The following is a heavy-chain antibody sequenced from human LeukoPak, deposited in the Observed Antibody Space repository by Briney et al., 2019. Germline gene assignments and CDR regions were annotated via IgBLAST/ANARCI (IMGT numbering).Heavy chain of an antibody. J-gene: IGHJ3*02. CDR3: ARGYKPASGKDGAFDI. Sequence: SETLSLTCTVSGDSINNFYWSWIRQPAGKGLEWIGRVYSSGTTDYNPSLKGRVSMSVDTSSSQFSLRLSSMTAADTALYYCARGYKPASGKDGAFDIWGQGTMVTVSS. CDR1: GDSINNFY. V-gene: IGHV4-4*07. D-gene: IGHD6-13*01. CDR2: VYSSGTT.